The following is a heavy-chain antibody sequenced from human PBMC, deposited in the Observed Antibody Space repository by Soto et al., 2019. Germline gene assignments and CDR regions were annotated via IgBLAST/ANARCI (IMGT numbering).Heavy chain of an antibody. CDR1: GDSVSSNSAA. CDR3: ARDTVLQQLGLGYYGMDV. J-gene: IGHJ6*02. D-gene: IGHD6-13*01. CDR2: TYYRSKWYN. V-gene: IGHV6-1*01. Sequence: TLSLTCAISGDSVSSNSAAWNWIRQSPSRGLEWLGRTYYRSKWYNDYAVSVKSRITINPDTSKNQFSLQLRSVTPEDTAVYYCARDTVLQQLGLGYYGMDVWGQGTTVTVSS.